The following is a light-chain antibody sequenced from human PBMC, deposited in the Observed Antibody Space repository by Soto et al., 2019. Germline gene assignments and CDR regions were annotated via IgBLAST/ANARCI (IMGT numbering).Light chain of an antibody. V-gene: IGKV1-33*01. CDR3: QQYDILPVT. Sequence: DIQMTQSPSSLSASVGDRVTITCQASQDISNCLNWFRQKPGRAPKLLIYDASNLETGVPSRFSGSGSGTHFTFTISSLQPEDIATYYCQQYDILPVTFGQGTRLEIK. J-gene: IGKJ5*01. CDR2: DAS. CDR1: QDISNC.